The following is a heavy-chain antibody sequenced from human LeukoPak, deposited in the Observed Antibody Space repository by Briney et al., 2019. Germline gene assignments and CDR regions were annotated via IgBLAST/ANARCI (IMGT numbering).Heavy chain of an antibody. Sequence: PGGSLRLSCAASGFTFSSYAMHWVRQAPGKGLEWVAVISYDGSNEYYADSVKGRFTISRDNSKNTLYLQMNSLRAEDTAVYYCARDRLRYSSGWYHFDYWGQGTLVTVSS. CDR1: GFTFSSYA. J-gene: IGHJ4*02. CDR3: ARDRLRYSSGWYHFDY. CDR2: ISYDGSNE. V-gene: IGHV3-30-3*01. D-gene: IGHD6-19*01.